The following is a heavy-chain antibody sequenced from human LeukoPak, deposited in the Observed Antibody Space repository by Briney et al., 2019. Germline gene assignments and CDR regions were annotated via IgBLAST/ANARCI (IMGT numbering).Heavy chain of an antibody. V-gene: IGHV1-8*01. Sequence: ASVKVSCKASGYTLTSYDINWVRQATGQGLEWMGWMNPNSGRTGCAQNFQGRITITRNTSISTAYMELSSLRSEDTAVYYCTRETSSRYFDYWGQGTLVTVSS. CDR3: TRETSSRYFDY. CDR2: MNPNSGRT. J-gene: IGHJ4*02. CDR1: GYTLTSYD.